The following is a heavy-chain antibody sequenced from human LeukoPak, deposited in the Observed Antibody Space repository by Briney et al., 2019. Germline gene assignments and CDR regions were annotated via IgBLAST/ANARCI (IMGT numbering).Heavy chain of an antibody. CDR2: TYYRSKWYN. D-gene: IGHD6-19*01. CDR3: ARDDYTSGWFFDS. Sequence: SQTISLTCAISGDSVSNNNAAWDWIRQSPSRGLEWLGRTYYRSKWYNDYAVSVKSRIAINPDTSKNQFSLHLNSVTPEDTAVYFCARDDYTSGWFFDSWGQGTLVTVSS. V-gene: IGHV6-1*01. CDR1: GDSVSNNNAA. J-gene: IGHJ4*02.